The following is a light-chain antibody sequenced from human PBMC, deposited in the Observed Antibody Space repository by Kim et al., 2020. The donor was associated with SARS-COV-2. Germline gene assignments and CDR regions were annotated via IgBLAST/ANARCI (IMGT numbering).Light chain of an antibody. CDR2: VNGDGSH. J-gene: IGLJ3*02. V-gene: IGLV4-69*01. Sequence: ASVKITSTLSRGHSTETIERHRQQPRKGPRYLMKVNGDGSHSKGVGIPDRCSGSSYGAERYLTIASLQSEDEDDYYCQTWDTNIMVFGGGTQLTVL. CDR3: QTWDTNIMV. CDR1: RGHSTET.